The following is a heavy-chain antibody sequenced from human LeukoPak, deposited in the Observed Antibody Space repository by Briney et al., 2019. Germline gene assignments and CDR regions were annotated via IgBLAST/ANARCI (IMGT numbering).Heavy chain of an antibody. CDR3: AKDRYSSSSRGNFDY. J-gene: IGHJ4*02. Sequence: GGSLRLSCAASGFTFSDYYMSWIRQAPGKGLEWVSYISSSGSTIYYADSVKGRFTISRDNAKNSLYLQMNSLRAEDTAVYYCAKDRYSSSSRGNFDYWGQGTLVTVSS. CDR1: GFTFSDYY. V-gene: IGHV3-11*01. CDR2: ISSSGSTI. D-gene: IGHD6-6*01.